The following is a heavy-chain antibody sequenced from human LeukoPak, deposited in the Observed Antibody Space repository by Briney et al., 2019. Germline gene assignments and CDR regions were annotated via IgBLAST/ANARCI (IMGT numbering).Heavy chain of an antibody. CDR2: IYYNENT. J-gene: IGHJ3*02. CDR1: GVYIYSSTYY. V-gene: IGHV4-39*01. D-gene: IGHD2-15*01. Sequence: SETLSLTCTVSGVYIYSSTYYGAWIRQPPGKGLEFIGSIYYNENTYSNPSLRSRLPISVDTSTNQFSLRLNSVTAADTAVYYCARQLAAGNDAFDIWGQGTMVTVSS. CDR3: ARQLAAGNDAFDI.